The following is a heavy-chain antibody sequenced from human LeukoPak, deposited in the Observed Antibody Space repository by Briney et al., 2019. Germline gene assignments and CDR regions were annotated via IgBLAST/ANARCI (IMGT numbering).Heavy chain of an antibody. J-gene: IGHJ4*02. V-gene: IGHV3-30-3*01. CDR2: ISYDGSNK. CDR3: ARDREGASDY. Sequence: GGSLRLSCAASGFTFSSYAMHWVRQAPGTGLERVAVISYDGSNKYYADSVKGRFTISRDNSKNTLYLQMNSLRAEDTAVYYCARDREGASDYWGQGTLVTVSS. D-gene: IGHD1-26*01. CDR1: GFTFSSYA.